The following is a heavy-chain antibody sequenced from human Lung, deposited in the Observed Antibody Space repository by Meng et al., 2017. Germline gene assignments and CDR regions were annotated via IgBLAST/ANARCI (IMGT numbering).Heavy chain of an antibody. J-gene: IGHJ4*02. CDR3: SGHIDY. Sequence: EVQLWEAGGALVMAGGSLSLSCEGSGFTFSNAYMTWVRQVPGKRLEWVGRIKSKPDGETIDYAAPVKGRFTISRDDSKNTVYLQMNSLKTEDTAVYYCSGHIDYWGQGTLVTVSS. D-gene: IGHD5-12*01. V-gene: IGHV3-15*02. CDR2: IKSKPDGETI. CDR1: GFTFSNAY.